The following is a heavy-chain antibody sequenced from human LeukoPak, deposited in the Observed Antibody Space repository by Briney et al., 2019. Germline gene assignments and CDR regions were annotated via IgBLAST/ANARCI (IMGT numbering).Heavy chain of an antibody. Sequence: KPGRSLRLSCVVSAFTFSGYSMHWVRQAPGKGLEWVAFISHDGSNKYFADSLKGRFTISRDNSKNTLFLQMNSLRPEDTAVYYCARVGYDYNWYDAFDIWGQGTMVTVSS. CDR2: ISHDGSNK. CDR3: ARVGYDYNWYDAFDI. CDR1: AFTFSGYS. D-gene: IGHD1-1*01. J-gene: IGHJ3*02. V-gene: IGHV3-30*04.